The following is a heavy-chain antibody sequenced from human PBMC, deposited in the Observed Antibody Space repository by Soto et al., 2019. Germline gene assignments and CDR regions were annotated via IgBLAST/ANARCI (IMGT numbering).Heavy chain of an antibody. CDR1: GFTVRSYY. Sequence: EVRLEESGGGLAQPGGSLRLSCAASGFTVRSYYMAWVRQSPEKGLEWVSIIYSAGTTYYPDSVRGRFTISRDNSNNTLFLQMNSLRAEDTAVYYCARGGDYDFWSGYFGGAAGYHMDVWGKGATVTVSS. CDR2: IYSAGTT. V-gene: IGHV3-66*01. J-gene: IGHJ6*03. CDR3: ARGGDYDFWSGYFGGAAGYHMDV. D-gene: IGHD3-3*01.